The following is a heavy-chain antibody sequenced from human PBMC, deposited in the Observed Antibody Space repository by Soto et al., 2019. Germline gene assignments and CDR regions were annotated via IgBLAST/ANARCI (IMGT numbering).Heavy chain of an antibody. CDR1: GFTFSNAW. V-gene: IGHV3-15*01. Sequence: EVQLAESGGGLVKPGGSLRLSCAASGFTFSNAWMSWVRQAPGKGLEWVGRIKSKTDGGTTDYAAPVKGRFTISRDDSKNTLYLQMNSLKTEDTAVYYCTTDRCGGDCYVIDYWGQGTLVTVSS. CDR2: IKSKTDGGTT. D-gene: IGHD2-21*01. J-gene: IGHJ4*02. CDR3: TTDRCGGDCYVIDY.